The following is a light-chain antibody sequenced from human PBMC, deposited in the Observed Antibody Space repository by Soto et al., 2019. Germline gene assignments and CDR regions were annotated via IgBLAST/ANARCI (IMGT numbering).Light chain of an antibody. V-gene: IGLV2-14*02. J-gene: IGLJ1*01. CDR3: TSYTSSYTRLYV. Sequence: QSALTQPASVSGSPGQSITISCTGTSSDVGSYNLVSWYQQHPGKAPKLMIYEVSKRPSGVSNRFSGSKSGNTASLTISGLQAEDEADYYCTSYTSSYTRLYVFGSGTKVTVL. CDR2: EVS. CDR1: SSDVGSYNL.